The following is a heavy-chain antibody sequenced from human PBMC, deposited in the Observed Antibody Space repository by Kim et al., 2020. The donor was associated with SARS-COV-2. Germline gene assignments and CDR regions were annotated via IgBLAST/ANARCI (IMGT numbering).Heavy chain of an antibody. CDR1: GGSISSGGYY. J-gene: IGHJ3*02. Sequence: SETLSLTCTVSGGSISSGGYYWSWIRQHPGKGLEWIGYIYYSGSTYYNPSLKSRVTISVDTSKNQFSLKLSSVTAADTAVYYCARAPHDYYDSSGLAFDIWGQGTMVTVSS. D-gene: IGHD3-22*01. CDR3: ARAPHDYYDSSGLAFDI. CDR2: IYYSGST. V-gene: IGHV4-31*03.